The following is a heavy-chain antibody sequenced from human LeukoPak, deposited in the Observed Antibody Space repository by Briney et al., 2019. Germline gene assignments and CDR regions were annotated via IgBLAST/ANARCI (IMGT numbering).Heavy chain of an antibody. V-gene: IGHV3-9*01. CDR3: AAHSSGYFVGDY. CDR2: ISWNSGSI. Sequence: PGRPLRLSCAASGFTFDDYAMHWVRQAPGKSLEWVSGISWNSGSIGYADSVKGRFTISRDNAKNSLYLQMNSLRAEDTALYYCAAHSSGYFVGDYWGQGTLVTVSS. D-gene: IGHD3-22*01. J-gene: IGHJ4*02. CDR1: GFTFDDYA.